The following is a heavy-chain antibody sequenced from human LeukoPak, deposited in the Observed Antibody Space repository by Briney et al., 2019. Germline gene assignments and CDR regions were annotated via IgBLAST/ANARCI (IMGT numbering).Heavy chain of an antibody. D-gene: IGHD7-27*01. CDR2: INGSSSDT. CDR3: ARDENWGFDY. CDR1: GFTFSDYY. Sequence: GGSLRLSCAASGFTFSDYYMTWIRQAPGRGLEWISYINGSSSDTKYADSVKGRFTISRDNAKNSLYLLMNSLRDEDTAVYYCARDENWGFDYWGQGTLVTVSS. V-gene: IGHV3-11*06. J-gene: IGHJ4*02.